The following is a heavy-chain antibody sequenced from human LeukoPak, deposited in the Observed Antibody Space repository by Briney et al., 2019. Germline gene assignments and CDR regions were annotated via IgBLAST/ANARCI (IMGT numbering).Heavy chain of an antibody. Sequence: GSLRLSCAASGFTFSNYGMHWVRQPPGKGLEWIGEVHLDGRTNYNPPLKSRLIMSVDLPENHISLKLTSVTAADTAVYYCAREGGFYRPLDYSGQGTLVTVSS. CDR3: AREGGFYRPLDY. CDR2: VHLDGRT. D-gene: IGHD3-3*01. J-gene: IGHJ4*02. V-gene: IGHV4-4*02. CDR1: GFTFSNYG.